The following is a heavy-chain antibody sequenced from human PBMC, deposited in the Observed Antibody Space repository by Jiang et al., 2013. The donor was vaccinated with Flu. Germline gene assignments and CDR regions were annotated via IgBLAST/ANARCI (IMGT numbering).Heavy chain of an antibody. CDR1: GASISSYY. CDR3: ARHQYSGYDRPFHY. D-gene: IGHD5-12*01. CDR2: IYYSGST. V-gene: IGHV4-59*08. J-gene: IGHJ4*02. Sequence: GPGLVKPSETLSLTCTVSGASISSYYWSWIRQPPGKGLEWIGYIYYSGSTNYNPSLKSRVTISVDTSKNQFSLKLSSVTAADTAVYYCARHQYSGYDRPFHYWGQGTLVTVSS.